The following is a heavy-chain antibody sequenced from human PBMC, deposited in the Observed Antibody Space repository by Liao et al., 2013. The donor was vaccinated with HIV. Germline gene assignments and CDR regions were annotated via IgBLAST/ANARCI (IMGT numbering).Heavy chain of an antibody. CDR2: IYTGMSTTGTT. CDR1: GDLIRRDNYY. J-gene: IGHJ3*02. V-gene: IGHV4-61*02. CDR3: ARVGYYDRIDAFDI. D-gene: IGHD3-22*01. Sequence: QVRLQESGPGLVKPSQTLSLTCTVSGDLIRRDNYYWTWIRQPAGKGLEWIGHIYTGMSTTGTTNYNPSLKSRVSISADTSSNHVSLKLTSVTAADTAVYYCARVGYYDRIDAFDIVGPRDKWSPSLQ.